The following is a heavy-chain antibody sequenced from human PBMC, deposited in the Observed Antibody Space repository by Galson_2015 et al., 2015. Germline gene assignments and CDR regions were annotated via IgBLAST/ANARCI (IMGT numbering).Heavy chain of an antibody. Sequence: SVKVSCKASGGTFSSYTISWVRQAPGQGLEWMGRIIPILGIANYARKFQGRVTITADKSTSTAYMELSSLRSEDTAVYYCARAGMTTVTFFDYWGQGTLVTVSS. J-gene: IGHJ4*02. CDR2: IIPILGIA. D-gene: IGHD4-17*01. CDR3: ARAGMTTVTFFDY. CDR1: GGTFSSYT. V-gene: IGHV1-69*02.